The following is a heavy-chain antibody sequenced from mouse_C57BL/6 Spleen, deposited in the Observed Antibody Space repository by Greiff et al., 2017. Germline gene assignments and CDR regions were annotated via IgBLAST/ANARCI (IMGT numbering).Heavy chain of an antibody. J-gene: IGHJ4*01. CDR1: GDTCTSYW. V-gene: IGHV1-72*01. CDR2: IEPNSGGT. CDR3: ARDQGYAMDY. Sequence: QVQLQQPGAERVKPGASGKRSGKAAGDTCTSYWRHGVKQRPGRGREGSGRIEPNSGGTKYNEKFKSKATLTVDKPSSTAYMQLSSLTSEDSAVYYCARDQGYAMDYWGQGTSVTVSS.